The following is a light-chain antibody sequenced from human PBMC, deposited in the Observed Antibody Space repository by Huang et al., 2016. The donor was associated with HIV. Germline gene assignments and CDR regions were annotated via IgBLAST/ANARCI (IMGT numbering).Light chain of an antibody. V-gene: IGKV2-30*02. J-gene: IGKJ1*01. CDR3: MQGTHWPRT. Sequence: DVVMTQSPLSLPVTLGQPASISCRSSQSLVHSDGNTYLNWFQQRPGQSPRRLIYKVANRDSGVPDRVSGSGSGTEFTLRISRVEADDVGVYYCMQGTHWPRTFGQGTKVEIK. CDR1: QSLVHSDGNTY. CDR2: KVA.